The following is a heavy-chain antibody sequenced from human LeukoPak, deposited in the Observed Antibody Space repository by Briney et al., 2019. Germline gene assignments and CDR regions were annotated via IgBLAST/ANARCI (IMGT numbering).Heavy chain of an antibody. V-gene: IGHV3-23*01. D-gene: IGHD1-26*01. J-gene: IGHJ4*02. CDR2: ISGSGGST. Sequence: PGGSLRLSCAASGFTFSSYAMSWVRQAPGKGLEWVSAISGSGGSTYYADSVKGRFTISRDNSKNTLYLQMNSLRAEDTAVYYWANPPPLLGVGATTWRGARLDYGGQGPLVTVS. CDR1: GFTFSSYA. CDR3: ANPPPLLGVGATTWRGARLDY.